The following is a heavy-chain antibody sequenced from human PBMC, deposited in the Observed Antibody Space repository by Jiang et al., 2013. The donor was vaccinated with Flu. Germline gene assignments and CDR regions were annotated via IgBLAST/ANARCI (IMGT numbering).Heavy chain of an antibody. D-gene: IGHD5-12*01. V-gene: IGHV7-4-1*02. CDR2: INTNTGNP. CDR3: AISDSGYGYYYYGMDV. Sequence: QSGSELKKPGASVKVSCKASGYTFTSYAMNWVRQAPGQGLEWMGWINTNTGNPTYAQGFTGRFVFSLDTSVSTAYLRISSLKAEDTAVYYCAISDSGYGYYYYGMDVWGQGTTVTVSS. J-gene: IGHJ6*02. CDR1: GYTFTSYA.